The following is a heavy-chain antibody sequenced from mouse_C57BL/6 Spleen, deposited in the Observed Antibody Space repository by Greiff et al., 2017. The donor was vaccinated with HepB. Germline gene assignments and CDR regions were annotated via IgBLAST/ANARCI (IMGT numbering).Heavy chain of an antibody. Sequence: VKLMESGAELVKPGASVKMSCKASGYTFTSYWITWVKQRPGQGLEWIGDIYPGSGSTNYNEKFKSKATLTVDTSSSTAYMQLSSLTSEDSAVYYCARRAYYWGQGTTLTVSS. CDR2: IYPGSGST. D-gene: IGHD3-3*01. J-gene: IGHJ2*01. V-gene: IGHV1-55*01. CDR1: GYTFTSYW. CDR3: ARRAYY.